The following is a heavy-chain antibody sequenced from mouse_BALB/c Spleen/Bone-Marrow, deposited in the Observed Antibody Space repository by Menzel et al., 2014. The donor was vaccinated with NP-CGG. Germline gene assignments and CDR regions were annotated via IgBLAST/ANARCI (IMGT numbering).Heavy chain of an antibody. D-gene: IGHD2-4*01. CDR3: ARQYDYDGAWFAY. CDR1: GFTFSSYA. Sequence: EVKLVESGGGLVKPGGSLKLSCAASGFTFSSYAMSWVRQTPEKRLEWVATISSGGSYTYYPDSVKGRFTISRDNAKNALYLLMSSLRSEDTAMYYCARQYDYDGAWFAYWGQGTLVTVSA. J-gene: IGHJ3*01. CDR2: ISSGGSYT. V-gene: IGHV5-9-3*01.